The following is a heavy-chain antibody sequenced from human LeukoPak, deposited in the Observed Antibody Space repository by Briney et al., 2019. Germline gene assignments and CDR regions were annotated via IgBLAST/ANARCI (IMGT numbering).Heavy chain of an antibody. CDR3: ARDSGYGPIDY. CDR2: IYYSGST. D-gene: IGHD5-12*01. Sequence: PSETLSLTCTVSGGSISSGGYYWSWIRQHPGKGLEWIGYIYYSGSTYYNPSLKSRVTISVDTSKNQFSLKLSSVTAADTAVYYCARDSGYGPIDYWGQGTLVTVSS. CDR1: GGSISSGGYY. V-gene: IGHV4-31*03. J-gene: IGHJ4*02.